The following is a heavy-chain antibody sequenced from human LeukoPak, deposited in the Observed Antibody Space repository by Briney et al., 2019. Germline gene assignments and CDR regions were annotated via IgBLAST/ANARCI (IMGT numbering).Heavy chain of an antibody. CDR2: IYYSGST. Sequence: SETLSLTCTVSGGSISSSSYYWGWVRQPPGKGLEWIGSIYYSGSTYYNPSLKSRVTISVDTSKNQFSLKLSSVTAADTAVYYCARAPRGYGSGSYYNGYNWFDPWGQGTLVTVSS. V-gene: IGHV4-39*07. CDR1: GGSISSSSYY. D-gene: IGHD3-10*01. J-gene: IGHJ5*02. CDR3: ARAPRGYGSGSYYNGYNWFDP.